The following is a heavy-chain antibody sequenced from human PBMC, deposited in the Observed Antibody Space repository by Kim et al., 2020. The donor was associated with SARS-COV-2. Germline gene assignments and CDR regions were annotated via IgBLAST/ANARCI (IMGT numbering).Heavy chain of an antibody. V-gene: IGHV3-30*02. J-gene: IGHJ4*02. CDR3: AKGIVVITTSLLIDY. Sequence: DSVKGRFTISRDNSKNTLYLQMNSLRAEDTAVYYCAKGIVVITTSLLIDYWGQGTLVTVSS. D-gene: IGHD3-22*01.